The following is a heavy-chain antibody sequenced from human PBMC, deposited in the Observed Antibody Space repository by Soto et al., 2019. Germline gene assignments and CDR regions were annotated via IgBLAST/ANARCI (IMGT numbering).Heavy chain of an antibody. CDR1: GFTLSSYW. CDR3: VRDGGTGWHFDS. Sequence: PGGSLRLSCEASGFTLSSYWMSWIRQAPGKGLEWVANTRQDGGQSYLVDSVQGRFTISRDNAKNLVYLQMNSLRAEDTAVYYCVRDGGTGWHFDSWGQGTLVTVSS. V-gene: IGHV3-7*01. CDR2: TRQDGGQS. J-gene: IGHJ4*02. D-gene: IGHD6-19*01.